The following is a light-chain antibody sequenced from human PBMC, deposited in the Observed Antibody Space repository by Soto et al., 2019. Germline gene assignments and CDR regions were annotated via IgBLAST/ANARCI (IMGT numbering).Light chain of an antibody. CDR3: CSYAGSFYV. V-gene: IGLV2-11*01. CDR1: SSDFGGYNY. Sequence: QSVLTQPRSVSGSPGQSVTISCTGTSSDFGGYNYVSWYQQHPGKAPKLMIYDVSERPSGVPDRFSGSKSGNTASLTISGLQAEDEADYYCCSYAGSFYVFXSGTKVTVL. J-gene: IGLJ1*01. CDR2: DVS.